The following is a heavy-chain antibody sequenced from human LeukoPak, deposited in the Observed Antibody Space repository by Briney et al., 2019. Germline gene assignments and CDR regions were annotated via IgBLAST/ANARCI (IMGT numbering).Heavy chain of an antibody. CDR3: ARDSGYCSSTGCYVHYFDY. V-gene: IGHV3-21*01. D-gene: IGHD2-2*01. Sequence: GGSLRLSCAASGFTFSSYWMHWVRQAPGKGLEWVSSISSSSGYINYADSVKGRFTVSRDNAKNSLYLQMNSLRAEDTAVYYCARDSGYCSSTGCYVHYFDYWGQGTLVTVSS. CDR1: GFTFSSYW. CDR2: ISSSSGYI. J-gene: IGHJ4*02.